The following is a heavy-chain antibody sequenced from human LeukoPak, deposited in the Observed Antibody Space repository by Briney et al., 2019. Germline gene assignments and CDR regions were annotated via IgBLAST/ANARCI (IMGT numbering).Heavy chain of an antibody. D-gene: IGHD1-26*01. Sequence: GESLRLSCAASGFTFSSYTMNWVRQAPGKGLEWVSSISRSSTYIYFADSVRGRFTVSRDNAKNSLYLQMNSLRAEDTAVYYCARDLETRGSHVVHYFHPFDYWGQGTQVTISS. V-gene: IGHV3-21*01. CDR2: ISRSSTYI. CDR1: GFTFSSYT. CDR3: ARDLETRGSHVVHYFHPFDY. J-gene: IGHJ4*02.